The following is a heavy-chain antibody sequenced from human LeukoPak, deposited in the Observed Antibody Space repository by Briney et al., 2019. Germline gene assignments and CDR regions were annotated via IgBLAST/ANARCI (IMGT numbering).Heavy chain of an antibody. Sequence: GGSLRLSCAASGFTFDDYGMSWVRQAPGKGLEWVSGINWNGGSTGYADSVEGRFTTSRDNAKNSLYLQMNSLRAEDTALYYCARVDQQLSFSDYFDNWGQGTLVTVPS. CDR3: ARVDQQLSFSDYFDN. D-gene: IGHD6-13*01. J-gene: IGHJ4*02. V-gene: IGHV3-20*04. CDR2: INWNGGST. CDR1: GFTFDDYG.